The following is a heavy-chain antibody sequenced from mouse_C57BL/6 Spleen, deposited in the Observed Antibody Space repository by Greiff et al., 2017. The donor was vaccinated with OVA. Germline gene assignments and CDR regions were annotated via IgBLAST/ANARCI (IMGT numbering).Heavy chain of an antibody. V-gene: IGHV5-16*01. D-gene: IGHD2-5*01. J-gene: IGHJ4*01. Sequence: EVKLMESEGGLVQPGSSMKLSCTASGFTFSDYYMAWVRQVPEKGLEWVANINYDGSSTYYLDSLKSRFIISRDNAKNILYLQMSSLKSEDTATYYCARGGYSKNYYAMDYWGQGTSVTVSS. CDR3: ARGGYSKNYYAMDY. CDR1: GFTFSDYY. CDR2: INYDGSST.